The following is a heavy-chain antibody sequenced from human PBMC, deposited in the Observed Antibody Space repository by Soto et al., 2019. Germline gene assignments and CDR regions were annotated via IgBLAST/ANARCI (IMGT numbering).Heavy chain of an antibody. CDR1: GFTFSSYA. Sequence: PGGSLRLSCAASGFTFSSYALSWVRQAPGKGLEWVSAISGNGGRIHYADSVRGRLTISRDNSKNTLYLQVNSLRVEDTAVYYCAKAKTDCTGTACYTDYWGHGTLVTVSS. V-gene: IGHV3-23*01. J-gene: IGHJ4*01. D-gene: IGHD2-8*02. CDR3: AKAKTDCTGTACYTDY. CDR2: ISGNGGRI.